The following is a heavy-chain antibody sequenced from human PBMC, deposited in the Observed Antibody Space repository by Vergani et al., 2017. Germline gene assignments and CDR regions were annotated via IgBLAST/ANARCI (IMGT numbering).Heavy chain of an antibody. CDR1: GYTFTGYY. J-gene: IGHJ3*02. Sequence: QVQLVHSGAEVKKPGASVKVSCKASGYTFTGYYMHWVRQAPGQGLEWMGWINPNSGGTNYAQKFQGRVTMTRDTSISTAYMELSRLRSDDTAVYYCARDSSRDDGGNSPPNDAFYIGGQGTMVTVSS. D-gene: IGHD4-23*01. CDR3: ARDSSRDDGGNSPPNDAFYI. V-gene: IGHV1-2*02. CDR2: INPNSGGT.